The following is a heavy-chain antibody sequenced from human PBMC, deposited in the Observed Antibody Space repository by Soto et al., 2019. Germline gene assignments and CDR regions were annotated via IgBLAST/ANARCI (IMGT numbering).Heavy chain of an antibody. V-gene: IGHV4-34*01. CDR1: GGSFSGYY. Sequence: QVQLQQWGAGLLKPSETLSLTCAVYGGSFSGYYWSWIRQPPGKGLEWIGEINHGGSTNYNPSLKSRVTISVDTSKNQFSLKLSSVTAADTAVYYCARGAGYSYGLNWFDPWGQGTLVTVSS. D-gene: IGHD5-18*01. CDR3: ARGAGYSYGLNWFDP. J-gene: IGHJ5*02. CDR2: INHGGST.